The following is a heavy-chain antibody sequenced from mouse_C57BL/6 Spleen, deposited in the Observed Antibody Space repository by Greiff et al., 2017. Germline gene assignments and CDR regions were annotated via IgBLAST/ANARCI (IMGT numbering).Heavy chain of an antibody. Sequence: VQLQQPGAELVKPGASVKLSCKASGYTFTSYWMQWVKQRPGQGLEWIGEIDPSDSYTNYNQKFKGKATLTVDTSSSTAYMQLSSLTSEDSAVYYCARSEQLRLRYLDYWGQGTTLTVSS. D-gene: IGHD3-2*02. CDR3: ARSEQLRLRYLDY. CDR2: IDPSDSYT. V-gene: IGHV1-50*01. J-gene: IGHJ2*01. CDR1: GYTFTSYW.